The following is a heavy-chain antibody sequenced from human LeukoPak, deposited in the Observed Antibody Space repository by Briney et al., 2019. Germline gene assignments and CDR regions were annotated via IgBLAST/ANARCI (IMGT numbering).Heavy chain of an antibody. CDR2: VNPNNGVP. J-gene: IGHJ5*02. V-gene: IGHV1-2*06. CDR1: GYTFTGYY. D-gene: IGHD2-2*01. CDR3: AREVGYSSSYYGRFDP. Sequence: GASVKVSCKASGYTFTGYYMHWVRQAPGQGLEWMGRVNPNNGVPNYAQKFQGRVTMTRDTAISTFYMELSSLRSYDTAVYFCAREVGYSSSYYGRFDPWGQGTLVIVSS.